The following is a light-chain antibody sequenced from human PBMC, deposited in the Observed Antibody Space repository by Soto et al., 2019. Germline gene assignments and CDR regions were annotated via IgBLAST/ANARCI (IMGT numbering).Light chain of an antibody. J-gene: IGLJ2*01. CDR2: DVS. Sequence: QSALTQPASVSGSPGQSITISCTGTSSDVGGYNYVSWYQHHPGKAPKLMIYDVSNRPSGISNRFYGSKSGNTASLTISGLQAEDEPDYYCSSYTSTSPHVVFGRGTKLTVL. CDR1: SSDVGGYNY. CDR3: SSYTSTSPHVV. V-gene: IGLV2-14*03.